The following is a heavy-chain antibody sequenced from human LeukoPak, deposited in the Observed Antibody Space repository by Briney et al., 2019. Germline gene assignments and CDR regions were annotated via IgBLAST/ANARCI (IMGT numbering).Heavy chain of an antibody. J-gene: IGHJ4*02. CDR1: GFTFSSYW. CDR2: IKQDGSEK. Sequence: GGSLGLSCAASGFTFSSYWMSWVRQAPGKGLEWVANIKQDGSEKYYVDSVKGRFTISRDNAKNSLYLQMNSLRAEDTAVYYCARDSYYYGSGSVPSYYFDYWGQGTLVTVSS. CDR3: ARDSYYYGSGSVPSYYFDY. D-gene: IGHD3-10*01. V-gene: IGHV3-7*01.